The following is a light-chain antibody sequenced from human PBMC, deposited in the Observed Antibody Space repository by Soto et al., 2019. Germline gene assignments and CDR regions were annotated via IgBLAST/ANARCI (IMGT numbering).Light chain of an antibody. CDR3: MQGTHWPATT. Sequence: GVITQSRLSLRVTLAERAASSWVAGQRLVYSGGNTYLNWFQQRPGQSPRRLISKVSNRASGLPDRFRGSGSGTDFTLTISRVEADDVGVSYCMQGTHWPATTFRQGTRLEIK. CDR1: QRLVYSGGNTY. J-gene: IGKJ5*01. CDR2: KVS. V-gene: IGKV2-30*01.